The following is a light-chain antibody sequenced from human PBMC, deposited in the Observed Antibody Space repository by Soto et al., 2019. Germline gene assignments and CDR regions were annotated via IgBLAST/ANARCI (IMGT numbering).Light chain of an antibody. CDR1: QSVSNY. J-gene: IGKJ2*01. CDR3: QQRSNWPPVYT. CDR2: VAS. V-gene: IGKV3-11*01. Sequence: EIVLTQSPATLSLSPGERATLSCRASQSVSNYLAWYQQKPGQAPRLLIYVASNRATGIPARFSGSGSETDFTLTISSLEPEDFAVYYCQQRSNWPPVYTFGQGTKLEI.